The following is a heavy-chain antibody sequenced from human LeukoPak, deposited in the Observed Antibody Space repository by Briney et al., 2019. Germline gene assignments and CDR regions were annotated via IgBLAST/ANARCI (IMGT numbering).Heavy chain of an antibody. CDR3: ARNQLTGGRAP. V-gene: IGHV3-21*01. D-gene: IGHD1-14*01. CDR1: GFTFSSYS. CDR2: ISSSSSYI. Sequence: GGSLRLSCAASGFTFSSYSMNWVRQAPGKGLEWVSSISSSSSYICYADSVKGRFTISRDNAKNSLYLQMNSLRAEDTAVYYCARNQLTGGRAPWGQGTLVTVSS. J-gene: IGHJ5*02.